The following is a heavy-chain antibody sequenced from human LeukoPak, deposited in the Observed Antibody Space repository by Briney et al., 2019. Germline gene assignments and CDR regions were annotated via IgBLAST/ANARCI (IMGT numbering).Heavy chain of an antibody. J-gene: IGHJ6*02. CDR3: ARGGTNYYYYGMDV. D-gene: IGHD2-15*01. CDR2: IYYSGST. CDR1: GGSISSYY. Sequence: SETLSLTCTVSGGSISSYYWSWIRQPPGKGLEWIGYIYYSGSTSYNPSLKSRVTISVDTSKNQFSLKLSSVTAADTAVYYCARGGTNYYYYGMDVWGQGTTVTVSS. V-gene: IGHV4-59*01.